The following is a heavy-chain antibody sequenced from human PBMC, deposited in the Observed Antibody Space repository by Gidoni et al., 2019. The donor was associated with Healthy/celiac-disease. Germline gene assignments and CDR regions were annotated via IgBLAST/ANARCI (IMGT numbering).Heavy chain of an antibody. D-gene: IGHD6-19*01. CDR1: GFTFRSYS. CDR2: ISSSSSTI. CDR3: ARTRVAGTLVY. Sequence: EVQLEESGGGLVQPGGSLRLACAASGFTFRSYSMNWGRQAPGKGLEWVSYISSSSSTIYYADSVKGRFIISRDNAKNSLYLQMNSLRAEDTAVYYCARTRVAGTLVYWGQGTLVTVSS. J-gene: IGHJ4*02. V-gene: IGHV3-48*04.